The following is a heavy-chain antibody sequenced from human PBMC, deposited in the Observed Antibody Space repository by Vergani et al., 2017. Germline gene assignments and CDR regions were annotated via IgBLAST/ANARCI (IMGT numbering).Heavy chain of an antibody. Sequence: EVQLVESGGGLVQPGRSLRLSCAASGFTFDDYAMHWVRQAPGKGLEWVSGISLNSGSIGYADSVKGRFTISRDNAKNSLYLPMNSLRAEDTALSYCAKDHYDFLIGYPNLSPFDLWGRGTLVTVSS. J-gene: IGHJ2*01. D-gene: IGHD3-3*01. V-gene: IGHV3-9*01. CDR2: ISLNSGSI. CDR1: GFTFDDYA. CDR3: AKDHYDFLIGYPNLSPFDL.